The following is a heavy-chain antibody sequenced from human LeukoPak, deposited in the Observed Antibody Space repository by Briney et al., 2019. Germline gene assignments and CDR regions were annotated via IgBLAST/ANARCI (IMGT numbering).Heavy chain of an antibody. V-gene: IGHV1-69*01. CDR1: GGTFSSYA. CDR2: IIPIFGTA. Sequence: SVKVSCKASGGTFSSYAISWVRQAPGQGLEWMEGIIPIFGTANYAQKFQGRVTITADESTSTAYMELSSLRSEDTAVYYCARDIVVVVADRLSYEGYMDVWGKGTTVTVSS. CDR3: ARDIVVVVADRLSYEGYMDV. J-gene: IGHJ6*03. D-gene: IGHD2-15*01.